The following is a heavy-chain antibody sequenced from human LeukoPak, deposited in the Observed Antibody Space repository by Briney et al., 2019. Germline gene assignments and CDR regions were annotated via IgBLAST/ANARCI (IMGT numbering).Heavy chain of an antibody. CDR1: GFTFSSYA. V-gene: IGHV3-23*01. CDR3: AKHSSGRPTRPTDFDY. CDR2: ISGSGGST. J-gene: IGHJ4*02. D-gene: IGHD3-22*01. Sequence: PGGSLRLSCAASGFTFSSYAMSWVRQAPGKGLEWVSAISGSGGSTYYADSVKGRFTISRDNSKNTLYLQMNSLRAEDTAVYYCAKHSSGRPTRPTDFDYWGQGTLVTVSS.